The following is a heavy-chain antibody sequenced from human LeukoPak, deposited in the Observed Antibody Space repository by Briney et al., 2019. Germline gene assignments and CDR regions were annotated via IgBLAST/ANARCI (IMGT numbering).Heavy chain of an antibody. CDR3: ARDYNLTI. Sequence: GGSLRLSCAASGFTFSSYWMHWVRQAPGKGLVWVSRIKGDGSSTIYADSVKGRFTISRDNAKNTLYLEVNGLRAEDTAVYYCARDYNLTIWGQGTLVTVSS. CDR1: GFTFSSYW. V-gene: IGHV3-74*01. CDR2: IKGDGSST. J-gene: IGHJ4*02. D-gene: IGHD1-14*01.